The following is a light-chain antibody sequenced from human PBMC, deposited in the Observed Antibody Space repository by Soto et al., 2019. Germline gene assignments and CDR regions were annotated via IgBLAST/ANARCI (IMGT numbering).Light chain of an antibody. CDR1: QSVSDTH. CDR3: QQFSSYPLT. CDR2: DAS. V-gene: IGKV3-20*01. Sequence: EIVLTQSPGALSLSPGESATLSFRASQSVSDTHVAWYQQRPGQAPRLLIYDASRRDIGIPDRFSGGGSGTDFTLTISRLEPEDFAVYYCQQFSSYPLTFGGGTKVDIK. J-gene: IGKJ4*01.